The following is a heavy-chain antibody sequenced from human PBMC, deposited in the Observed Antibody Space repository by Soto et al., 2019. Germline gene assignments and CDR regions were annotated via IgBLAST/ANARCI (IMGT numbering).Heavy chain of an antibody. Sequence: QVQLVQSGAEVKKPGASVKVSCKASGYTFTSYGISWVRQAPGQGLEWMGWISAYNGNTNYAQKRQGRVTMTTDTSTSTAYMELRSLRSDDTAVYYCARGPLADYGDYGLGGFPPDYWGQGTLVTVSS. CDR3: ARGPLADYGDYGLGGFPPDY. V-gene: IGHV1-18*01. CDR2: ISAYNGNT. CDR1: GYTFTSYG. J-gene: IGHJ4*02. D-gene: IGHD4-17*01.